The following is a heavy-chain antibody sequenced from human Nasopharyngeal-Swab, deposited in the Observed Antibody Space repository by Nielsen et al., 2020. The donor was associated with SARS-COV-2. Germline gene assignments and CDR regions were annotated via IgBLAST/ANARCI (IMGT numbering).Heavy chain of an antibody. CDR1: GGSFSGYY. V-gene: IGHV4-34*01. Sequence: GSLRLSCAVYGGSFSGYYWSWIRQPPGKGLEWIGEINHSGSTNYNPSLKSRVTISVDTSKNQFSLKLNSVTAADTAVYYCARGGGYSFGSTEGFDYWGQGTLVTVSS. D-gene: IGHD5-18*01. CDR2: INHSGST. CDR3: ARGGGYSFGSTEGFDY. J-gene: IGHJ4*02.